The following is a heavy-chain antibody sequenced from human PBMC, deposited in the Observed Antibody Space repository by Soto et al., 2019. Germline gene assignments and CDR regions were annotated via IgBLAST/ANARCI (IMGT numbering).Heavy chain of an antibody. CDR1: GFTFSSYW. Sequence: GGSLRLSCAASGFTFSSYWMSWVRQAPGKGLEWVANIKQDGSEKYYVDSVKGRFTISRDNAKNSLYLQMNSLRAEDTAVYYCARADIVVVPAAVGFAFDIWGQGTMVTVSS. CDR3: ARADIVVVPAAVGFAFDI. CDR2: IKQDGSEK. J-gene: IGHJ3*02. D-gene: IGHD2-2*01. V-gene: IGHV3-7*01.